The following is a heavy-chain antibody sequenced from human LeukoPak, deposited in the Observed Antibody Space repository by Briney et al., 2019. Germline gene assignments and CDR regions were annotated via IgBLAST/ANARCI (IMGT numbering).Heavy chain of an antibody. V-gene: IGHV5-51*01. J-gene: IGHJ5*02. CDR2: IYPGDSDT. Sequence: GESLKISCKGSGYSFTSYWIGWVRQMPGKGLEWMGIIYPGDSDTRYSPSFQGQVTISADKSISTAYLQWSSLKASDTAMYYCARRVARYCSSTNCSNWFDPWGQGTLVTVSS. CDR3: ARRVARYCSSTNCSNWFDP. CDR1: GYSFTSYW. D-gene: IGHD2-2*01.